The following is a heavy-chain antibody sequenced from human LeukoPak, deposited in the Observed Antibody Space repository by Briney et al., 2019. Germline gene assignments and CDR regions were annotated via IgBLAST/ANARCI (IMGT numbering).Heavy chain of an antibody. CDR2: ISSSSSYI. D-gene: IGHD3-10*01. V-gene: IGHV3-21*01. CDR1: GFTFSSYS. CDR3: VTSWVRQQRDF. Sequence: GGSLRLSCAASGFTFSSYSMNWVRQAPGKGLEWVSSISSSSSYIYYADSVKGRFTISRDNAQQSLYLQMDTLTAEDTAVYYCVTSWVRQQRDFWGQGTLVTVSS. J-gene: IGHJ4*02.